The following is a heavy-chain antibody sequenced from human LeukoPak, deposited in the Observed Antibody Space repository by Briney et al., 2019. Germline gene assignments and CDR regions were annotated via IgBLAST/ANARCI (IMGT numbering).Heavy chain of an antibody. Sequence: PGGSLRLSCAASGFTFGSYAMSWVRQAPGKGLEWVSAISGSGGSTYYADSVKGRFTISRDNSKNTLYLQMNSLRAEDTAVYYCAKDPYSNKDAFDIWGQGTMVTVSS. D-gene: IGHD6-13*01. J-gene: IGHJ3*02. V-gene: IGHV3-23*01. CDR3: AKDPYSNKDAFDI. CDR1: GFTFGSYA. CDR2: ISGSGGST.